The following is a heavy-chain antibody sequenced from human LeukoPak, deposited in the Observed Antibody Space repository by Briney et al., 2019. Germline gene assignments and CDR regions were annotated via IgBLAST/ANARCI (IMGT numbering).Heavy chain of an antibody. D-gene: IGHD2-2*01. CDR2: ITYDGRNK. Sequence: GGSLRLSCAASGFTLSSYAMHWVRQAPGKGLEWVAVITYDGRNKYYADSVKGRFTIYREKSKNTLYLQMNSLRAEDTAVYYCARDCSTTSCYYGMYVWGQGTTVTVSS. J-gene: IGHJ6*02. V-gene: IGHV3-30*04. CDR1: GFTLSSYA. CDR3: ARDCSTTSCYYGMYV.